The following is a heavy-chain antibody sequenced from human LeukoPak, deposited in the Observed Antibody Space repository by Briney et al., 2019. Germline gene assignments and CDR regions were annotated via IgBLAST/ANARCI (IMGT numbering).Heavy chain of an antibody. CDR3: ARAPYYYDSSGYSFDY. J-gene: IGHJ4*02. D-gene: IGHD3-22*01. CDR2: ISSSGSTI. CDR1: GFTFSDYY. V-gene: IGHV3-11*01. Sequence: SGGSLRLSCAASGFTFSDYYMSWIRQAPGKGLEWVSYISSSGSTIYYADSVKGRFTISRDNAKNSLYLQMDSLRAEDTAVYYCARAPYYYDSSGYSFDYWGQGTLVTVSS.